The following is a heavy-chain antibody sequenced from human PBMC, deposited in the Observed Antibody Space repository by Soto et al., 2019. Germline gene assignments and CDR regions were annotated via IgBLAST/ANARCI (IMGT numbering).Heavy chain of an antibody. J-gene: IGHJ4*02. CDR3: AKGGGSARDFDY. CDR1: GFTFKSYA. D-gene: IGHD1-26*01. CDR2: ISYDGTTK. V-gene: IGHV3-30-3*01. Sequence: GGSLRLSCVASGFTFKSYALDWVRQAPGKGLEWVSVISYDGTTKFYADSVKGRFTVSRDNSKKMVYLQMTSLGPEDTAVYYCAKGGGSARDFDYWGQGALVTVS.